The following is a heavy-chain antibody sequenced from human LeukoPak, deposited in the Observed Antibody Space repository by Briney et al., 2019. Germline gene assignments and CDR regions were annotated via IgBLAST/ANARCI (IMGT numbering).Heavy chain of an antibody. CDR1: GYTFTSYG. CDR3: ARDVEMYYDSSAFGDY. D-gene: IGHD3-22*01. V-gene: IGHV1-18*01. Sequence: ASVKVSCKASGYTFTSYGISWVRQAPGHGLEWMGWIRPYNGNTNYAQKLQGRVTMTTDTSTSTAYMELRSLRSDDSAIYYCARDVEMYYDSSAFGDYWGQGTLVTVSS. J-gene: IGHJ4*02. CDR2: IRPYNGNT.